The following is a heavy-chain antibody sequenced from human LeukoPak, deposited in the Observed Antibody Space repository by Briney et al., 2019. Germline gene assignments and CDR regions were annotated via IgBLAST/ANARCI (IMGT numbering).Heavy chain of an antibody. V-gene: IGHV4-39*01. CDR3: ARHGGPYYYDRSGYFDS. J-gene: IGHJ4*02. D-gene: IGHD3-22*01. CDR1: GGSISSTSYY. CDR2: TYYSGTT. Sequence: SETLSLTCTVSGGSISSTSYYWGWIRQPPGKGLEWIGSTYYSGTTYYNPSLKSRLTISIDTSKNQIFLRLSSVTAADTAVYYCARHGGPYYYDRSGYFDSWGQGTPVTVSS.